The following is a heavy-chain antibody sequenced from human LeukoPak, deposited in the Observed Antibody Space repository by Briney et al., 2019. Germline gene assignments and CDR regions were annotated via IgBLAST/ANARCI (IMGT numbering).Heavy chain of an antibody. CDR1: GYTLTELS. V-gene: IGHV1-24*01. Sequence: ASVKVSCKVSGYTLTELSMHWVRQAPGKGLEWMGGFDPEDGETIYAQKFQGRATMTEDTSTDTAYMELSSLRSEDTAVYYCATAPCTSCYKGSYYYYYGMDVWGQGTTVTVSS. CDR3: ATAPCTSCYKGSYYYYYGMDV. J-gene: IGHJ6*02. CDR2: FDPEDGET. D-gene: IGHD2-2*02.